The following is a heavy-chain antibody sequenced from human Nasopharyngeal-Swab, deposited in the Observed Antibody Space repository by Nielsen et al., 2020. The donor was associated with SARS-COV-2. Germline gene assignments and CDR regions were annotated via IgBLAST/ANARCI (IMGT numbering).Heavy chain of an antibody. Sequence: GESLKISCKASGYSFTTNWISWVRQMPGKGLEWMGRIDPSDSYTNYSPSFQGHVTISADKSISTAYLQWSSLKASDTAMYYCARWVVDCSSTSCHYYFDYWGQGTLVTVSS. CDR2: IDPSDSYT. CDR1: GYSFTTNW. J-gene: IGHJ4*02. D-gene: IGHD2-2*01. V-gene: IGHV5-10-1*01. CDR3: ARWVVDCSSTSCHYYFDY.